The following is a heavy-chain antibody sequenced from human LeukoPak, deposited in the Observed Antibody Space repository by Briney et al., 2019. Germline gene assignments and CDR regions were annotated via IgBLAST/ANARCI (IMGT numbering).Heavy chain of an antibody. CDR3: ATFEGGRPAAAGRDY. CDR1: GYTLTELF. J-gene: IGHJ4*02. Sequence: ASVKVSCQVSGYTLTELFMHWVRQAPGKGREGVGGFDPEDGETIYAQTFQGRVTMTEDTSTGTAYMELSSLRSEDTAVYYCATFEGGRPAAAGRDYWGQGTLVTVSS. D-gene: IGHD6-13*01. V-gene: IGHV1-24*01. CDR2: FDPEDGET.